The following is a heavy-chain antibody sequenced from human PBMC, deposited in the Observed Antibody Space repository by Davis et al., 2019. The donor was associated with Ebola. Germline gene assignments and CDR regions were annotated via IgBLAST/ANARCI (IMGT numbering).Heavy chain of an antibody. J-gene: IGHJ4*02. Sequence: GESLKISCAASGFTVSSNYMSWVRQAPGKGLEWVSVIYSGGSTYYADSVKGRFTISRDNSKNTLYLQMNSLRAEDTAVYYCARVGLRFLEWLSFDYWGRGTLVTVSS. CDR1: GFTVSSNY. D-gene: IGHD3-3*01. CDR3: ARVGLRFLEWLSFDY. CDR2: IYSGGST. V-gene: IGHV3-53*05.